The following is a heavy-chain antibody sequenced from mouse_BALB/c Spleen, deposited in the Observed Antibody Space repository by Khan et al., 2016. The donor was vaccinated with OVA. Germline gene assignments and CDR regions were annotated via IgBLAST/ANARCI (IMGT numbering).Heavy chain of an antibody. Sequence: QIQLVQSGPELKKPGETVKISCKASGYTFTNYGMNWVKQAPGQGLKWMGWTNTYTGEPTYADDFKGRFAFTSETSASTAYLQINNLKNEDTATDFCASGGYWYFDVWGAGTTVTVSS. J-gene: IGHJ1*01. V-gene: IGHV9-3-1*01. CDR3: ASGGYWYFDV. CDR2: TNTYTGEP. CDR1: GYTFTNYG. D-gene: IGHD1-1*02.